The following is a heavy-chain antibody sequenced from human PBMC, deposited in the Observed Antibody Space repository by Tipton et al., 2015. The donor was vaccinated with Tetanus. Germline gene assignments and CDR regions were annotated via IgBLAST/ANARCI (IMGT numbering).Heavy chain of an antibody. CDR1: GGSDNTLYS. CDR2: IHYSGST. J-gene: IGHJ3*02. V-gene: IGHV4-39*01. CDR3: ARKTGDTLGGRGAFDI. Sequence: TLSLTCTVSGGSDNTLYSWGWIRQPPGKGLEWIGIIHYSGSTYYNPSLKSPVTISADTSRSLFPLNLSLVTAADTAVYYCARKTGDTLGGRGAFDIWGQGTMLTVSS. D-gene: IGHD7-27*01.